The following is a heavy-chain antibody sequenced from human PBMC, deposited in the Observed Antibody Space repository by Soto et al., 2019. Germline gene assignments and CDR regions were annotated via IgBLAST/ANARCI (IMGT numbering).Heavy chain of an antibody. D-gene: IGHD6-6*01. Sequence: PGGSLRLSCAASGFTFDNYVMTWVRQAPGKGLEWVAGISGNGARAYYGDSVKGRFIVSRDNSKNKQYLQMNSLRVEDTPLYSCAKRFDDSSTWSFDHWGLGTLVTVSS. J-gene: IGHJ4*02. CDR1: GFTFDNYV. V-gene: IGHV3-23*01. CDR3: AKRFDDSSTWSFDH. CDR2: ISGNGARA.